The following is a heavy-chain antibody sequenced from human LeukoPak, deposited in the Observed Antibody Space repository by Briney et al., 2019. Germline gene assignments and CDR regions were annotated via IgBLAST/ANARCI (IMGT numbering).Heavy chain of an antibody. CDR1: GFTFSSYA. D-gene: IGHD7-27*01. CDR3: AKHTGRRAFDF. Sequence: GGSLRLSCAASGFTFSSYAMNWVRQAPGKGLEWVSGISGSGGSTYYANSVKGRFTISRDNSKNTLYLQMDSLRAEDTAIYYCAKHTGRRAFDFWGQGTMVTVSS. J-gene: IGHJ3*01. V-gene: IGHV3-23*01. CDR2: ISGSGGST.